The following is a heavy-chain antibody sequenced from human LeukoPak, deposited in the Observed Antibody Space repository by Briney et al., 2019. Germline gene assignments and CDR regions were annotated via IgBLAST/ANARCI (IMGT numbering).Heavy chain of an antibody. J-gene: IGHJ5*02. V-gene: IGHV1-46*01. D-gene: IGHD6-13*01. CDR2: INPSGGST. CDR3: ARDTPYSSSWHNWFDP. Sequence: ASVKVSCKASGYTFTSYYMHWVRQAPGQGLEWMGTINPSGGSTSYAQKFQGRVTMTRDTSTSTVYMELSSLRSEDTAVYYCARDTPYSSSWHNWFDPWGQGTLVTVSS. CDR1: GYTFTSYY.